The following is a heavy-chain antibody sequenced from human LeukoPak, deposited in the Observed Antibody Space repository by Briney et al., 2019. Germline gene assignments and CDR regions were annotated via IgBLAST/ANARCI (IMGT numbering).Heavy chain of an antibody. CDR1: GGTFTSHA. J-gene: IGHJ4*02. D-gene: IGHD3-10*01. V-gene: IGHV1-69*04. CDR2: IIPTLGVA. Sequence: SVKVSCKASGGTFTSHAISWVRQAPGQGLEWMGRIIPTLGVATYAQKLQGRVTITADRSTSTAYMELRSLRSEDTAVYYCARDMDVGFGELVDYWGQGTLVTVSS. CDR3: ARDMDVGFGELVDY.